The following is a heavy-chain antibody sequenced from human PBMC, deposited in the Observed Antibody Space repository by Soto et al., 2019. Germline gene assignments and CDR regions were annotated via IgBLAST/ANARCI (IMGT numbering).Heavy chain of an antibody. J-gene: IGHJ5*02. V-gene: IGHV4-59*01. D-gene: IGHD3-10*01. CDR1: GGSISSYY. Sequence: SSETLSLTCTVSGGSISSYYWSWIRQPPGKGLEWIGYIYYSGSTNYNPSLKSRVTISVDTSKNQFSLKLSSVTAADTAVYYCARGNTMVRGVIITSSYWFDPWGQGTLVPVSS. CDR3: ARGNTMVRGVIITSSYWFDP. CDR2: IYYSGST.